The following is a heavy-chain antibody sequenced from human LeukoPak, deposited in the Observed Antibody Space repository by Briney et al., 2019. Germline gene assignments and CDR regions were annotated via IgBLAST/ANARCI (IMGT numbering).Heavy chain of an antibody. CDR2: INPEGAST. J-gene: IGHJ4*02. V-gene: IGHV3-74*01. CDR3: ARGTAITAGIDF. D-gene: IGHD6-19*01. Sequence: AGRCLRLSCTASGFAFSTYWMFWVRQAPRKGLVWVSQINPEGASTTYGDPAKGRFTASRDNAKNALHLQMNSLRVDDTAVYYCARGTAITAGIDFWGQGTLVTVSS. CDR1: GFAFSTYW.